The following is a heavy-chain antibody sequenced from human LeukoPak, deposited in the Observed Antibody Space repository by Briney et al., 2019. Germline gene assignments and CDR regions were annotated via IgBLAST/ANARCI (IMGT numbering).Heavy chain of an antibody. V-gene: IGHV4-59*08. J-gene: IGHJ6*02. D-gene: IGHD3-16*02. CDR2: IYYSGST. Sequence: GSLRLSCAASGFTFSSYAMSWVRQAPGKGLEWIGYIYYSGSTNYNPSLKSRVTISVDTSKIQFSLKLSSATAADTAVYYCARSLTYYDYVWGSYQGYYYYGMDVWGQGTTVTVSS. CDR1: GFTFSSYA. CDR3: ARSLTYYDYVWGSYQGYYYYGMDV.